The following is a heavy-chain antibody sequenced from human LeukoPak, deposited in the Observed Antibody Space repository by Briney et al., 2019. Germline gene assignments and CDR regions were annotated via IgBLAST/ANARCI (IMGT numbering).Heavy chain of an antibody. Sequence: GGSLRLSCAVSGLNFKFYAMSWVRQAPGKGLEWVSGISGRGDSADYADSVKGRFTISRDNAKNSLYLQMNSLRAEDTAVYYCARDLSSSGWYYFDYWGQGTLVTVSS. J-gene: IGHJ4*02. CDR2: ISGRGDSA. D-gene: IGHD6-19*01. CDR3: ARDLSSSGWYYFDY. V-gene: IGHV3-23*01. CDR1: GLNFKFYA.